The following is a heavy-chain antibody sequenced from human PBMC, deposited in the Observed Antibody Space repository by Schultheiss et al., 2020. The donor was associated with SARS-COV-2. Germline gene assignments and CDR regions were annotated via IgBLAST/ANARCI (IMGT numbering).Heavy chain of an antibody. V-gene: IGHV1-8*03. CDR2: MNPNSGNT. Sequence: ASVKVSCKASGGTFSSYDINWVRQATGQGLEWMGWMNPNSGNTGYAQKFQGRVTITRNTSISTAYMELSSLRSEDTAVYYCARGRAPLFRGVIINNYYYYYMDVWGKGTTVTVSS. D-gene: IGHD3-10*01. CDR3: ARGRAPLFRGVIINNYYYYYMDV. J-gene: IGHJ6*03. CDR1: GGTFSSYD.